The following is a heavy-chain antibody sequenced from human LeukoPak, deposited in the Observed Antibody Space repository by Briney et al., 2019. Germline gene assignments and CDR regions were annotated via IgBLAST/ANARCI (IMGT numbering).Heavy chain of an antibody. J-gene: IGHJ5*02. D-gene: IGHD4-11*01. V-gene: IGHV1-8*03. CDR2: MNPNSGNT. Sequence: GASVKVSCKASGYTFTSYYINWVRQATGQGLEWMGWMNPNSGNTGYAQKFQGRVTITRNTSISTAYMELSSLRSEDTAVYYCARGPYTVTTGLAFDPWGQGTLVTVSS. CDR3: ARGPYTVTTGLAFDP. CDR1: GYTFTSYY.